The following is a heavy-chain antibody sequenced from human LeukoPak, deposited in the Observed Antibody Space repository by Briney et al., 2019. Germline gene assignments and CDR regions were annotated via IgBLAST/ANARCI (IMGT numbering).Heavy chain of an antibody. D-gene: IGHD3-3*01. CDR1: GFTFSSCW. Sequence: PGGSLRLSCAASGFTFSSCWMHWVRQAPGKGLVWVSRINSDGSSTSYADSVKGRFTISRDNAKNTLYLQMNSLRAEDTAVYYCARGGLYDFWSGYYTRPDYYYGMDVWGQGTTVTVSS. CDR2: INSDGSST. CDR3: ARGGLYDFWSGYYTRPDYYYGMDV. V-gene: IGHV3-74*01. J-gene: IGHJ6*02.